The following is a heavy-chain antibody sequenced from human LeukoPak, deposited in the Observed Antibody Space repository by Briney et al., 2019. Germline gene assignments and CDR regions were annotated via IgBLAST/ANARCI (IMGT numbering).Heavy chain of an antibody. Sequence: KPGGSLRLSCASSGFIFTTYSMNGVRLARRKRQELLFSIGSRSTSIYSADSVKVRFTISRDNAKNSLYLQMNSLRAEDTAVYYCARESGSGSYYEGFDYWGQGTLVTVSS. CDR1: GFIFTTYS. V-gene: IGHV3-21*06. CDR2: IGSRSTSI. D-gene: IGHD1-26*01. CDR3: ARESGSGSYYEGFDY. J-gene: IGHJ4*02.